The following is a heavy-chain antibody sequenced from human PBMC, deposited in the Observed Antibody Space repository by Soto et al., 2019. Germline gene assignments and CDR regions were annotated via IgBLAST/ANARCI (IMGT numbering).Heavy chain of an antibody. V-gene: IGHV3-11*05. J-gene: IGHJ4*02. CDR3: ARVPRSCWYHYFDY. Sequence: QVQLVESGGGLVKPGGSLRLSCAASGFTFSDYYMSWIRQAPGKGLEWVSYISSSSSYTNYADSVKGRFTISRDNAKNSLYLQMNSLRAEDTAVYYCARVPRSCWYHYFDYWGQGTLVTVSS. CDR2: ISSSSSYT. D-gene: IGHD6-13*01. CDR1: GFTFSDYY.